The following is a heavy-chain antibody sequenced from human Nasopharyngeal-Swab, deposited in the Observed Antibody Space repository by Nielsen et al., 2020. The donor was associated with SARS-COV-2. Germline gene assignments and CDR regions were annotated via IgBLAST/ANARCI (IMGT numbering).Heavy chain of an antibody. CDR1: GFTFSSYS. CDR3: VKDGYCTNGVCGFDAFDI. V-gene: IGHV3-30*18. J-gene: IGHJ3*02. D-gene: IGHD2-8*01. CDR2: MSSDGSYR. Sequence: GESLKISCAASGFTFSSYSMNWVRQAPGKGLDWVAVMSSDGSYRHYADSVKGRFTISRDNSKNTLYLQMNSLRDEDTALYYCVKDGYCTNGVCGFDAFDIWGQGTMVTVSS.